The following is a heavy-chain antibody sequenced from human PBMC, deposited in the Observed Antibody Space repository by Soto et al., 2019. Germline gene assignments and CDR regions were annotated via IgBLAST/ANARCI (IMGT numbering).Heavy chain of an antibody. CDR1: ECSCTSYG. Sequence: EARRVSCKGSECSCTSYGSSRVGKIPGKGLEWMGRIDPSDSYTNYSPSFQGHVTISADKSISTAYLQWSSLKASDTAMYYCARHQAPMYYYDSRGDLANSGQGHLVTVHS. D-gene: IGHD3-22*01. V-gene: IGHV5-10-1*01. J-gene: IGHJ4*02. CDR3: ARHQAPMYYYDSRGDLAN. CDR2: IDPSDSYT.